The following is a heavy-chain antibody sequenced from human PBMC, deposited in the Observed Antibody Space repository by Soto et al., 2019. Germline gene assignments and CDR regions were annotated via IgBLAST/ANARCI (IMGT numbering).Heavy chain of an antibody. CDR1: GGSISGHY. CDR3: ARVGSSGWAPDY. CDR2: IFYSGIT. V-gene: IGHV4-59*11. J-gene: IGHJ4*02. Sequence: SETLSLTCTVSGGSISGHYWSWIRQSPGKGLEWIGYIFYSGITNYNPSLKSRVTISVDTSRNQFSLRLSSVTAADTAVYFCARVGSSGWAPDYWSQGTLVTVSS. D-gene: IGHD6-19*01.